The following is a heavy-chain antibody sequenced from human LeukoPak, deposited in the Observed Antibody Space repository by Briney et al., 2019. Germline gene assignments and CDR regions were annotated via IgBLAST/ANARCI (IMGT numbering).Heavy chain of an antibody. D-gene: IGHD4-23*01. J-gene: IGHJ4*02. CDR3: AKRWFLDY. CDR2: ISPSGDST. Sequence: PPGGSLRLSCAASGFTFSSYGMHWVRQAPGKVLEWVSVISPSGDSTYYADSVKGRFTISRDDSKNTLYLQMNSLRAEDTAVYYCAKRWFLDYWGQGTLVTVSS. CDR1: GFTFSSYG. V-gene: IGHV3-23*01.